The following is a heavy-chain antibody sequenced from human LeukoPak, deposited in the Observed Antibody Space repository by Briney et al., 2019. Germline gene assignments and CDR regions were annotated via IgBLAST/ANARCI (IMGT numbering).Heavy chain of an antibody. Sequence: SETLSLTCTVSGGSISSYYWSWIRQPPGKGLEWIGYIYTSGSTNYNPSLKSRVTISVDTSKNQFSLKLSSVTAADTAVYYCARRYSSSSKTYYFDYWGQGNLVTVSS. J-gene: IGHJ4*02. V-gene: IGHV4-4*09. D-gene: IGHD6-6*01. CDR3: ARRYSSSSKTYYFDY. CDR2: IYTSGST. CDR1: GGSISSYY.